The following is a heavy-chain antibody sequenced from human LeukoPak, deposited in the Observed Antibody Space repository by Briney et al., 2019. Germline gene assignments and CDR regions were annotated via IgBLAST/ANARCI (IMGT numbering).Heavy chain of an antibody. CDR1: GFTVRGNY. D-gene: IGHD3-16*01. V-gene: IGHV3-66*01. J-gene: IGHJ4*02. CDR3: AKDRPFRY. CDR2: IFSGGST. Sequence: GGSLRLSCAASGFTVRGNYMTWVRQAPGKGVEWVSLIFSGGSTYYADSVKGRFTLSRDNSKNTLYLHMNSLRADDSAVYYCAKDRPFRYWGQGTLVTVSS.